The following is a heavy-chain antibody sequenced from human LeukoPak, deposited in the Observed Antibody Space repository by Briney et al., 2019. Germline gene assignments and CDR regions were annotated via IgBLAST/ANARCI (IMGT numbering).Heavy chain of an antibody. Sequence: SETLSLTCAVYGASFRNYYWSWIRQTPGKGLEWIGEIDHSGTTNYNPSLKSRVTMSVDTSNNQFSLRLSSVTAADTAVYYCTRTTEYSSGWSDYWGQGTLVTVSS. CDR3: TRTTEYSSGWSDY. D-gene: IGHD6-19*01. V-gene: IGHV4-34*01. CDR1: GASFRNYY. J-gene: IGHJ4*02. CDR2: IDHSGTT.